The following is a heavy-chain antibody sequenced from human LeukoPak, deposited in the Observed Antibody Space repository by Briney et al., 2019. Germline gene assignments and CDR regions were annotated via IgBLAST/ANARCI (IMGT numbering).Heavy chain of an antibody. CDR3: AKDSRQWLVRSYFDY. D-gene: IGHD6-19*01. CDR1: GFTFSSYA. J-gene: IGHJ4*02. Sequence: GGSLRLSCAASGFTFSSYAMSWVRQAPGKGLEWVSAISGSGGSTYYADSVKGRFTISRDNSKNTLYLQMNSLRAEDTAVYYCAKDSRQWLVRSYFDYWGQGTLVTVSS. CDR2: ISGSGGST. V-gene: IGHV3-23*01.